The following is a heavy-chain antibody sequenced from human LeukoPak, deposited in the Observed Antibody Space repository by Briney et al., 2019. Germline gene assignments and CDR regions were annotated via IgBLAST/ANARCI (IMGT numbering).Heavy chain of an antibody. CDR3: ASYAPYSNTYFDY. CDR2: IIPIFGTA. J-gene: IGHJ4*02. D-gene: IGHD4-11*01. V-gene: IGHV1-69*13. CDR1: GYTFTGYY. Sequence: SVKVSCKASGYTFTGYYMHWVRQAPGQGLEWMGGIIPIFGTANYAQKFQGRVTITADESTSTAYMELSSLRSEDTAVYYCASYAPYSNTYFDYWGQGTLVTVSS.